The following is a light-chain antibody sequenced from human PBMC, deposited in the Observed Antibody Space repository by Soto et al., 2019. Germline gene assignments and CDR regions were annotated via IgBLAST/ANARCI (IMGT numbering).Light chain of an antibody. CDR1: SSDVGGYNY. CDR3: SSYISSSAYV. Sequence: QSVPTQPASVSGSPGQSITISCTGTSSDVGGYNYISWYQQHPDKAPKLLIYDVTNRPSGVSTRFSGSKSGNTASLTISGLQAEDEADYYCSSYISSSAYVFGTGTKVTVL. J-gene: IGLJ1*01. CDR2: DVT. V-gene: IGLV2-14*01.